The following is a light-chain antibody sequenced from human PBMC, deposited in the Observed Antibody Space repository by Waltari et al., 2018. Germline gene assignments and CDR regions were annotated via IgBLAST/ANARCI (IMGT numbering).Light chain of an antibody. CDR2: DTS. Sequence: SCRASQSLSNYLAWYQQKPGQAPRLLNYDTSNRATGIPARFSGSGFGTDFTLTISSLEPEDFAVYYCQQRRNWPLTFGGGTKVEIK. CDR1: QSLSNY. V-gene: IGKV3-11*01. CDR3: QQRRNWPLT. J-gene: IGKJ4*01.